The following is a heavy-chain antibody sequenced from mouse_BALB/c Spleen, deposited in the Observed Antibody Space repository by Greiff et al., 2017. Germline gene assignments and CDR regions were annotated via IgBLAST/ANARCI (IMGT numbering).Heavy chain of an antibody. V-gene: IGHV5-12-1*01. CDR2: ISSGGGST. J-gene: IGHJ3*01. CDR1: GFAFSSYD. CDR3: ARHTPIYYGYDGGFAY. Sequence: EVHLVESGGGLVKPGGSLKLSCAASGFAFSSYDMSWVRQTPEKRLEWVAYISSGGGSTYYPDTVKGRFTISRDNAKNTLYLQMSSLKSEDTAMYYCARHTPIYYGYDGGFAYWGQGTLVTVSA. D-gene: IGHD2-2*01.